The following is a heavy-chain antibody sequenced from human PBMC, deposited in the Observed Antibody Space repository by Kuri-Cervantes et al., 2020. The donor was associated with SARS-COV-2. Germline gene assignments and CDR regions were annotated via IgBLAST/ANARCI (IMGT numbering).Heavy chain of an antibody. CDR3: ARVDYAGNYYYYGMDV. V-gene: IGHV4-31*03. Sequence: SETLSLTCTVSGGSISSGGYYWSWIRQHPGKGLEWIGHVYYSGSTYYNPSLKSRVTISVDASKNQFSLKLTSVTAADTAVYYCARVDYAGNYYYYGMDVWGQGTTVTVSS. D-gene: IGHD4-17*01. CDR2: VYYSGST. J-gene: IGHJ6*02. CDR1: GGSISSGGYY.